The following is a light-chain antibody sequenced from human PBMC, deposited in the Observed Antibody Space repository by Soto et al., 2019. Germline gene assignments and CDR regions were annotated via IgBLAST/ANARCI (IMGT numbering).Light chain of an antibody. Sequence: QSALTKPRSVSGSPGQSVTISCTGTSSDVGTYNYVSWYQQHPGKAPKLMIYDVTKRPSGVPDRFSGSRSGNTASLTISGLQAEDEADYYCCSYAGSYIFYVFGTGTKLTVL. CDR2: DVT. J-gene: IGLJ1*01. CDR1: SSDVGTYNY. CDR3: CSYAGSYIFYV. V-gene: IGLV2-11*01.